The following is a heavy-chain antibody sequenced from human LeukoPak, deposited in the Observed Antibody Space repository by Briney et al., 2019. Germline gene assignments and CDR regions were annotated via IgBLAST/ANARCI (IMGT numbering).Heavy chain of an antibody. D-gene: IGHD3-3*01. CDR3: ARGGDYDFWSGFGY. J-gene: IGHJ4*02. V-gene: IGHV1-2*02. CDR1: GYTFTVYY. Sequence: ASVTVSFTSSGYTFTVYYMHWVRQAPGQGLEWVGWINPNSGGTNYAQKFQGRVTITRDTAISTAYMELSRLRSDDTAVYYCARGGDYDFWSGFGYWGQGTLVTVSS. CDR2: INPNSGGT.